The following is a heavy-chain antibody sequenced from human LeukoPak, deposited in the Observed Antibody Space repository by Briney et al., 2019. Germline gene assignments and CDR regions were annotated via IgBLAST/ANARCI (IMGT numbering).Heavy chain of an antibody. V-gene: IGHV4-39*01. Sequence: SETLSLTCTVSGGSISSSSYYWGWIRQPPGKGLEWIGSIYYSGSTYYNPSLKSRVTISVDTSKNQFSLKLSSVTAADTAVYYCARRYYYDSSGYFDYWGQGTLGTVSS. CDR3: ARRYYYDSSGYFDY. CDR1: GGSISSSSYY. D-gene: IGHD3-22*01. CDR2: IYYSGST. J-gene: IGHJ4*02.